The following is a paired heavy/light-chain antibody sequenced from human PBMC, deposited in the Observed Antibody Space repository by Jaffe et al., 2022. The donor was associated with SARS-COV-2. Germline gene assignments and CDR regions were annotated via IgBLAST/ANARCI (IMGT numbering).Light chain of an antibody. J-gene: IGKJ2*01. V-gene: IGKV2-24*01. CDR1: QSLVHSDGNTY. Sequence: DIVMTQTPLSSPVTLGQPASISCRSSQSLVHSDGNTYLSWLQQRPGQPPRLLIYRISNRFSGIPDRFSGSGAGTDFTLKITRVEVEDVGVYYCMQATHFPYTFGQGTKLEIK. CDR2: RIS. CDR3: MQATHFPYT.
Heavy chain of an antibody. J-gene: IGHJ4*02. Sequence: EVQLLESGGGLVQPGGSLRLSCAASGFTFSTYSMSWVRQAPGKGLEWVSVVGGSGVITNYADSVKGRFTISRDNSKNTLFLQMNSLRAEDTAEYYCAKGSCPNGVCQFDYWGQGTLVTVSS. V-gene: IGHV3-23*01. CDR3: AKGSCPNGVCQFDY. D-gene: IGHD2-8*01. CDR2: VGGSGVIT. CDR1: GFTFSTYS.